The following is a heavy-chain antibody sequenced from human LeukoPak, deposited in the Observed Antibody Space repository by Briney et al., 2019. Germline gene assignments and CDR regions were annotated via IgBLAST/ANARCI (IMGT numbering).Heavy chain of an antibody. D-gene: IGHD2-15*01. CDR1: GFTFSNFG. J-gene: IGHJ4*02. Sequence: PGGSLRLSCAASGFTFSNFGMHWVRQAPGKGLEWVAFIRFDGNTKYYADSVKGRFTISRDIPKNTLYLQMNSLRPEDTAVYYCAKDALDIVVVVAATPGDSFDYWGQGTLVTVSS. V-gene: IGHV3-30*02. CDR2: IRFDGNTK. CDR3: AKDALDIVVVVAATPGDSFDY.